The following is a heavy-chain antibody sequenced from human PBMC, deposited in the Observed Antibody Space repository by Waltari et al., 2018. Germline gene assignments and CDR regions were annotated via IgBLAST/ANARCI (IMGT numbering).Heavy chain of an antibody. J-gene: IGHJ6*02. CDR1: GFPLGHCW. D-gene: IGHD3-3*01. V-gene: IGHV3-74*01. Sequence: EVQMVESGGGLVQPGGSLRLPCEASGFPLGHCWVSWVRQGPGKGRRYVSGLDGDGTRTRYADSVRGRFTISRDNAKNAVYLQMTSLRDEDTALYYCARDWRNLGMDVWGQGTTVTVSS. CDR2: LDGDGTRT. CDR3: ARDWRNLGMDV.